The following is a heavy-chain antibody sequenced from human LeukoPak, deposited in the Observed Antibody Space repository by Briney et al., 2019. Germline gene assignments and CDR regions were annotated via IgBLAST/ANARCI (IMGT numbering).Heavy chain of an antibody. D-gene: IGHD2-15*01. CDR2: CRNKANGYTT. J-gene: IGHJ4*02. CDR1: GFTFSDHY. CDR3: TRTEYCGGGRCYSDYFDS. Sequence: GGSLRLSCAASGFTFSDHYMDWVRQAPGKGLEWVGRCRNKANGYTTEYAASVKGRFTISRDDSKTSMYLQMNSLKTEDTAVYYCTRTEYCGGGRCYSDYFDSWGQGTLVTVSS. V-gene: IGHV3-72*01.